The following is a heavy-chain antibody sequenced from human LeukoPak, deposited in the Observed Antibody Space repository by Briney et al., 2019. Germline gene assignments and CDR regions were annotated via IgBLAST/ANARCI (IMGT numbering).Heavy chain of an antibody. V-gene: IGHV3-21*01. Sequence: GGSLRLACAASGFTFSSYSMNWVRQAPGKGLEWVSSISSSSSYIYYADSVKGRFTISRDNAKNSLYLQMNSLRAEDTAVYYCAKKRQWLDYWGQGTLVTVSS. D-gene: IGHD6-19*01. CDR1: GFTFSSYS. CDR3: AKKRQWLDY. CDR2: ISSSSSYI. J-gene: IGHJ4*02.